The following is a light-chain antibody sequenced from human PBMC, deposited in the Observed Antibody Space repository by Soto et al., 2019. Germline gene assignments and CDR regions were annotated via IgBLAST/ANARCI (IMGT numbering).Light chain of an antibody. V-gene: IGKV3-20*01. CDR2: AAS. CDR1: QVVSSTY. J-gene: IGKJ2*01. CDR3: QQYDTSPPMYT. Sequence: EIVLTQSPGTLSLSPGERAALSCRASQVVSSTYLAWYQQKPGQAPRLLIYAASSMATGIPDRFSGSGSGTDFTLTISRLEPEDFAVYYCQQYDTSPPMYTFGQGTKLEIK.